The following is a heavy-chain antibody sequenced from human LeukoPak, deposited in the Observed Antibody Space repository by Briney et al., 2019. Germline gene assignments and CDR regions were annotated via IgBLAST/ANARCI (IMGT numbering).Heavy chain of an antibody. Sequence: PGGSLRLSCAASGFTFSSYAMSWVRQAPGKGLEWVSAISGSGGSTYYADSVKGRFTISRDNSKNTLYLQMNSLRAEDTAVYYCARADGYRRYSSRSDAFDIWGQGTMVTVSS. V-gene: IGHV3-23*01. CDR2: ISGSGGST. CDR1: GFTFSSYA. J-gene: IGHJ3*02. D-gene: IGHD6-13*01. CDR3: ARADGYRRYSSRSDAFDI.